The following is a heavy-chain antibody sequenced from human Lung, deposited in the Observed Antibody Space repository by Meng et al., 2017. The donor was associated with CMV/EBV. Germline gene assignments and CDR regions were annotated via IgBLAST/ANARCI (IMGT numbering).Heavy chain of an antibody. CDR2: IYYTGKT. CDR3: ARAAPWDYYYGMDV. CDR1: GGSLSNSY. Sequence: GSLRLSCAVSGGSLSNSYWNWIRQPPGKGLEWIGYIYYTGKTNYSPSLKSRVTISLDASKKHFSPNLRSLTASDTAVYYCARAAPWDYYYGMDVWGQGTXVTVSS. D-gene: IGHD1-26*01. V-gene: IGHV4-59*01. J-gene: IGHJ6*02.